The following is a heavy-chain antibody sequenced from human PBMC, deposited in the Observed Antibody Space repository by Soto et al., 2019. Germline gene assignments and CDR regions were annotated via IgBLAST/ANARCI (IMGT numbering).Heavy chain of an antibody. Sequence: GASVKVSCKASGYTFTSYYMHWVRQAPGQGLEWMGIINPSGGSTSYAQKFQGRVTMTRDTSTSTVYMELSSLRSEDTAVYYCARIRIDSDYSNPFDYWGQGTLVTVAS. CDR1: GYTFTSYY. CDR3: ARIRIDSDYSNPFDY. D-gene: IGHD4-4*01. V-gene: IGHV1-46*01. CDR2: INPSGGST. J-gene: IGHJ4*02.